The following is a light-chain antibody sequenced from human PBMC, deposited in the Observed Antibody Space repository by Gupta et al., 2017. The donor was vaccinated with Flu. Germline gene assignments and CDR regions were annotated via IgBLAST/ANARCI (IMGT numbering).Light chain of an antibody. CDR2: EVS. CDR1: TGEVGDYNY. CDR3: CSYTTAATLV. J-gene: IGLJ1*01. Sequence: ITIPCTGTTGEVGDYNYVFWYQQYAGKPPNLIIYEVSSRPARVACRFSASKSGKTASLTISGRQAEDEATYYFCSYTTAATLVFGSGTTVTV. V-gene: IGLV2-14*01.